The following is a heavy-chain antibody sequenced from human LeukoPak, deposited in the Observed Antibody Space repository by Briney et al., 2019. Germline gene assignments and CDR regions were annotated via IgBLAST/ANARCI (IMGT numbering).Heavy chain of an antibody. V-gene: IGHV1-18*01. CDR1: GYTFTNYG. J-gene: IGHJ5*02. CDR2: ISAYNGNT. Sequence: GTSVKVSCKASGYTFTNYGISWVRQAPGQGLEWMGWISAYNGNTNYAQKLQGRVTMTTDTSTSTAYMELRSLRSDDTAVCYCARDPGSFLSSSGWLNWFDPWGQGTLVTVSS. CDR3: ARDPGSFLSSSGWLNWFDP. D-gene: IGHD6-19*01.